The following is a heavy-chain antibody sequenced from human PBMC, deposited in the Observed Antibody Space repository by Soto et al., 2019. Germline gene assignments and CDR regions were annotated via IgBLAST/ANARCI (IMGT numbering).Heavy chain of an antibody. CDR3: GGGGGLMWPAGDY. J-gene: IGHJ4*02. CDR2: INQDGSKK. V-gene: IGHV3-7*04. D-gene: IGHD3-16*01. CDR1: GFTFRSYW. Sequence: EVQLVESGGGLVQPGGSLRLSCAASGFTFRSYWMSWVRQTPGKGLEWVANINQDGSKKNYVDSVKGRFTISRDNAENSMGLEIDSLRAGGAAVYYCGGGGGLMWPAGDYWGQGTLVTVSS.